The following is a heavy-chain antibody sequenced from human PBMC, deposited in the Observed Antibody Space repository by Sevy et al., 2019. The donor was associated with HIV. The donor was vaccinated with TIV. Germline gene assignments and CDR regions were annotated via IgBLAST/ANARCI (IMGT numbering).Heavy chain of an antibody. Sequence: GGSLRLSCAASGFTFSSYAMHWVRQAPGKGLEWVAVISYDGSNKYYADSVKGRFTISRDNSKNTLYLQMNCLRAEDTAVYYCARGPHYYDSSGYYMYYFDYWGQGTLVTVSS. V-gene: IGHV3-30-3*01. CDR2: ISYDGSNK. J-gene: IGHJ4*02. CDR1: GFTFSSYA. CDR3: ARGPHYYDSSGYYMYYFDY. D-gene: IGHD3-22*01.